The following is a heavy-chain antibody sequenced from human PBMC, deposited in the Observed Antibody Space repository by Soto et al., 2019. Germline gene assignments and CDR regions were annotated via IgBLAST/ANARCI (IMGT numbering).Heavy chain of an antibody. J-gene: IGHJ6*03. CDR2: ISYDGSNK. CDR1: GFTFSSYG. D-gene: IGHD2-2*01. Sequence: QVQLVESGGGVVQPGRSLRLSCAASGFTFSSYGMHWVRQAPGKGLEWVAVISYDGSNKYYADSVKGRFTISRDNSKDTLTLQMNSLRAEDNAVYYSAKEGGSGSSTSGYSAYYYYYMDVWGKGTTVTVSS. V-gene: IGHV3-30*18. CDR3: AKEGGSGSSTSGYSAYYYYYMDV.